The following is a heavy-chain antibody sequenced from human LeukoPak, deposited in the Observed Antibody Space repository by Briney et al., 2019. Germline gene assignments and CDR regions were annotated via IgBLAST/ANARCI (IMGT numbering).Heavy chain of an antibody. J-gene: IGHJ1*01. Sequence: ASVKVSCKVSGYTLTELSMHWVRQAPGKGLEWMGGFDPEDGETIYAQKFQGRVTMTGDTSTDTAYMELSSLRSEDTAVYYCATDYRYYDIRSNKFQHWGQGTLVTVSS. V-gene: IGHV1-24*01. D-gene: IGHD3-22*01. CDR2: FDPEDGET. CDR1: GYTLTELS. CDR3: ATDYRYYDIRSNKFQH.